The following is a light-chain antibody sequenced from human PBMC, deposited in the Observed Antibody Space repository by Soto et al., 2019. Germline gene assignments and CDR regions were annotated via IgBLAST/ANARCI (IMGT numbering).Light chain of an antibody. CDR3: QQSSNWPPEIT. J-gene: IGKJ5*01. Sequence: EIVLTQSPGTLSLSPGDRATLSCRASQSVPRNLAWYQQRPGQAPRLLIYDASSRATGIPDRFSGSGSGTDFILTISSLEPEDFAVYYCQQSSNWPPEITFGQGTRLEI. CDR1: QSVPRN. V-gene: IGKV3-11*01. CDR2: DAS.